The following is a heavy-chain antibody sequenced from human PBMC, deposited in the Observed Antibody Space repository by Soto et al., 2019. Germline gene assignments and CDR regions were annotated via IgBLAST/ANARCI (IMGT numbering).Heavy chain of an antibody. CDR1: GFSLSTSGMC. CDR2: IDWDDEK. CDR3: ARTRGAAGSFLFDY. J-gene: IGHJ4*02. D-gene: IGHD6-13*01. V-gene: IGHV2-70*13. Sequence: SGPTLVNPTQTLTLTCTFSGFSLSTSGMCVSWIRQPPGKTLDWLAVIDWDDEKFYSTSLKTRLTISKDTSKNQVVLTMTNVGPADIATCYCARTRGAAGSFLFDYWGQGTLVTVSS.